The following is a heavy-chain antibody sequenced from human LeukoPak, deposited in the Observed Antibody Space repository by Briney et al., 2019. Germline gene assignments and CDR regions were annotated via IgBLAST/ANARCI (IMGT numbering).Heavy chain of an antibody. V-gene: IGHV1-69*13. CDR3: ARASIAAPVGY. CDR1: GGTFSSYA. D-gene: IGHD6-6*01. J-gene: IGHJ4*02. CDR2: IIPIFGTA. Sequence: SVKVSCKASGGTFSSYAISWVRQAPGKGLEWVGGIIPIFGTANYAQKFQGRVTITADESTSTAYMELSSLRSEDTAVYYCARASIAAPVGYWGQGTLVTVSS.